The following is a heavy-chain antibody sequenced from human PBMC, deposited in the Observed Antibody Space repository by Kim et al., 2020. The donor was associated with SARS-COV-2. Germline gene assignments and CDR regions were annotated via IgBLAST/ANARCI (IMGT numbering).Heavy chain of an antibody. V-gene: IGHV1-18*01. Sequence: ASVKVSCKASGYIFTDYGISWVRQAPGQGLEWMGWIYTSNGNTHYAQKFQGRVIMTTDTSTTTAFMELRSLRSDDTAVYYCATLDLISLGQWFVVSYSYGMDVWGQGTTVTVSS. CDR3: ATLDLISLGQWFVVSYSYGMDV. CDR2: IYTSNGNT. J-gene: IGHJ6*02. D-gene: IGHD3-10*01. CDR1: GYIFTDYG.